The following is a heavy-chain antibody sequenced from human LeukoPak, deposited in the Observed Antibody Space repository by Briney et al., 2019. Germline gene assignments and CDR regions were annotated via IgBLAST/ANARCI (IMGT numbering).Heavy chain of an antibody. CDR1: GGSISTNNW. J-gene: IGHJ5*02. V-gene: IGHV4-4*02. Sequence: SGTLSLTCAVSGGSISTNNWWTWVRQPPGKGLEWIGEIHHSGSTNYNPSLKSRVTISVDTSKNQFSLKLSSVTAADTAVYYCARDLAYDYGDYLGWFDPWGQGTLVTVSS. CDR3: ARDLAYDYGDYLGWFDP. CDR2: IHHSGST. D-gene: IGHD4-17*01.